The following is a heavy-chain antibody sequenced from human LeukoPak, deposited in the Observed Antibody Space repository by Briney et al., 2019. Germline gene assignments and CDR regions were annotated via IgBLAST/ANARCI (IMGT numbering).Heavy chain of an antibody. J-gene: IGHJ5*02. CDR1: GGFISSYY. V-gene: IGHV4-59*01. D-gene: IGHD6-19*01. CDR3: ARLKEAVALNWFDP. Sequence: SETLSLTCTVSGGFISSYYWSWVRQPPGKWLEWIGYIYYSGSPNYNPSPKSRVTISVDTSKNQFSLKLSSVTAADTAVYYCARLKEAVALNWFDPWGQGTLVTVSS. CDR2: IYYSGSP.